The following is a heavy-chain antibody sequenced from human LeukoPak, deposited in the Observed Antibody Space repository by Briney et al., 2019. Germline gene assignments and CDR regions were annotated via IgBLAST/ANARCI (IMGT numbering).Heavy chain of an antibody. CDR1: GYTFTSYG. CDR2: ISAYNGNT. J-gene: IGHJ2*01. V-gene: IGHV1-18*01. Sequence: ASVKVSCKASGYTFTSYGISWVRQAPGQGLEWMGWISAYNGNTNYAQKLQGRVTMTTDTSTSTAYMELRSLRSDDTAVYYCARDAKSRGWYSYWYFDLWGRGTLVTVSS. D-gene: IGHD6-19*01. CDR3: ARDAKSRGWYSYWYFDL.